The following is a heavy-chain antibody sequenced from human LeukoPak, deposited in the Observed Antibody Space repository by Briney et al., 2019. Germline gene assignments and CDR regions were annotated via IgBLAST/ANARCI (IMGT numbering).Heavy chain of an antibody. CDR3: ARGERQYYYGSGSYYGGY. J-gene: IGHJ4*02. D-gene: IGHD3-10*01. CDR2: INHSGST. CDR1: GGSISSYY. V-gene: IGHV4-34*01. Sequence: SETLSLTCTLCGGSISSYYWSWIRQPPGQGLEWIGEINHSGSTNYNPSLKSRGTISVDTSKNQLSLKLSSVTAADTAVYYWARGERQYYYGSGSYYGGYWGQGTLVTVS.